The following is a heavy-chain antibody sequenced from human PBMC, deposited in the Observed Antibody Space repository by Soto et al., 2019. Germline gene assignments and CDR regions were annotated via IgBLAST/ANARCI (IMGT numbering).Heavy chain of an antibody. CDR3: ARVVAATFGYYYYYMDV. CDR2: IYSGGST. CDR1: GFTVSSNY. V-gene: IGHV3-66*01. J-gene: IGHJ6*03. Sequence: GGSLRLSCAASGFTVSSNYMSWVRQAPGKGLEWVSVIYSGGSTYYADSVKGRFTISRDNSKNTLYLQMNSLRAEDTAVYYCARVVAATFGYYYYYMDVWGKGTTVTVSS. D-gene: IGHD2-15*01.